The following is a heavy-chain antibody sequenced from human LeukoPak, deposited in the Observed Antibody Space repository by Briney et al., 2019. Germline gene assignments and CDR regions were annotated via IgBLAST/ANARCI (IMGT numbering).Heavy chain of an antibody. D-gene: IGHD1-26*01. CDR2: IYTSGST. CDR1: GGSISSYY. J-gene: IGHJ4*02. V-gene: IGHV4-4*07. Sequence: SETLSLTCTVSGGSISSYYWCWIRQPAGKGLEWIGRIYTSGSTNYNASLKSRVSMSVDTSKNQFSLKLSSVTAADTAVFYCARENSGSYREFDYWGQGTLVTVSS. CDR3: ARENSGSYREFDY.